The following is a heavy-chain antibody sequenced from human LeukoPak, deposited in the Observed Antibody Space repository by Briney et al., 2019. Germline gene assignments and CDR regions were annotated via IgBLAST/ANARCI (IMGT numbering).Heavy chain of an antibody. CDR2: INHSGST. CDR1: GGSFSGYY. D-gene: IGHD2-8*01. Sequence: SETLSLTCAVYGGSFSGYYWSWIRQPPGKGLEWIGEINHSGSTNYNPSLKSRVTISVDTSKNQSSLKLSSVTAADTAVYYCARKLMVYAPHFDYWGQGTLVTVSS. CDR3: ARKLMVYAPHFDY. V-gene: IGHV4-34*01. J-gene: IGHJ4*02.